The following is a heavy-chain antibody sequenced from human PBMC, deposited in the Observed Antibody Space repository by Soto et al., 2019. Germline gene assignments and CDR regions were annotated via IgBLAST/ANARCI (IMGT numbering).Heavy chain of an antibody. D-gene: IGHD3-10*01. Sequence: ASVKVSCKASGYSFTQYAIHWVRQAPGRSLEWLGWINPANGNTKYSEKFQGRVTFTRDTSATTAYMELSSLRSEDAGLYYCAKDRGRGSPVSGGLDVWGQGTTVTVSS. CDR3: AKDRGRGSPVSGGLDV. V-gene: IGHV1-3*01. CDR2: INPANGNT. J-gene: IGHJ6*02. CDR1: GYSFTQYA.